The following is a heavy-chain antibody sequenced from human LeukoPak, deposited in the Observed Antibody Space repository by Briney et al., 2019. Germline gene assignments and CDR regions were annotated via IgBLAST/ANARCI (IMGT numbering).Heavy chain of an antibody. D-gene: IGHD2-2*01. V-gene: IGHV3-23*01. CDR3: AKERDCSTTSCPTLSWFDP. CDR1: GFTFSSYA. Sequence: PGGSLRLSCAASGFTFSSYAMSWVRQAPGKGLEWVSAISGSGGSTYYADSVKGRFTISRDNSKNTLYLQMNNLRAEDTAVYYCAKERDCSTTSCPTLSWFDPWGQGTLVTVSS. J-gene: IGHJ5*02. CDR2: ISGSGGST.